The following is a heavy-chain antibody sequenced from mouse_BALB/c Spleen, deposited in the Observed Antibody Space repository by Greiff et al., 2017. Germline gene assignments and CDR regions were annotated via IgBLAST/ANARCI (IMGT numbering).Heavy chain of an antibody. CDR3: ARESSMITYAMDY. CDR2: ISYSGST. D-gene: IGHD2-4*01. V-gene: IGHV3-2*02. CDR1: GYSITSDYA. J-gene: IGHJ4*01. Sequence: DVKLQESGPGLVKPSQSLSLTCTVTGYSITSDYAWNWIRQFPGNKLEWMGYISYSGSTSYNPSLKSRISITRDTSKNQFFLQLNSVTTEDTATYYCARESSMITYAMDYWGQGTSVTVSS.